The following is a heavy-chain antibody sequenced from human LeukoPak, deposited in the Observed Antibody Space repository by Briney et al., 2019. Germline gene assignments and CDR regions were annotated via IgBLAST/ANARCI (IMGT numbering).Heavy chain of an antibody. CDR1: GGSISSYY. V-gene: IGHV4-59*12. J-gene: IGHJ5*02. CDR2: IYYSGST. D-gene: IGHD3-22*01. Sequence: SETLSLTCTVSGGSISSYYWSWIRQPPGKGLEWIGYIYYSGSTNYNPSLKSRVTISVDTSKNQFSLKLSSVTAADTAVYYCARGWLRYYYDSSGSNWFDPWGQGTLVTVSS. CDR3: ARGWLRYYYDSSGSNWFDP.